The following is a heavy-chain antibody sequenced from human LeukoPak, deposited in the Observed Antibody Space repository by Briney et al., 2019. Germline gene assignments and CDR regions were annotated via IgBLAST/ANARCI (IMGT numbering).Heavy chain of an antibody. CDR3: TTGVTMVRGVIHLIDY. D-gene: IGHD3-10*01. V-gene: IGHV3-15*01. Sequence: TGGSLRLSCAASGFTFSNAWMSWVRQAPGKGLEWVGRIKSKTDGGTTDYAAPVKGRFTISRDDPKNTLYLQMNSLKTEDTAVYYCTTGVTMVRGVIHLIDYWGQGTLVTVSS. CDR2: IKSKTDGGTT. J-gene: IGHJ4*02. CDR1: GFTFSNAW.